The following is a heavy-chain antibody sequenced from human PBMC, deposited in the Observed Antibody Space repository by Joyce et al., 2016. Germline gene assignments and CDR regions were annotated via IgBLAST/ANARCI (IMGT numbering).Heavy chain of an antibody. CDR1: GNTFSSLY. V-gene: IGHV1-46*01. CDR3: ARGLTIFGVALGY. J-gene: IGHJ4*02. D-gene: IGHD3-3*01. Sequence: QVQLVQSGAEVKKPGASVKVSCKASGNTFSSLYIQWVRQAPGQGLEWMGMINPGDGSATYAQKFQGRVTMTRDTSTSTVYMELRSLKSEDTAVYYCARGLTIFGVALGYWGQGTLVTVSS. CDR2: INPGDGSA.